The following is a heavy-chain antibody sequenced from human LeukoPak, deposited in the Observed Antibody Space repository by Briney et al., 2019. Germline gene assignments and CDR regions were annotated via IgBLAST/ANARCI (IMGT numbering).Heavy chain of an antibody. CDR2: IYSGGST. CDR1: GFTVSSNF. CDR3: ARRAAAGDFDY. D-gene: IGHD6-13*01. Sequence: GGSLRLSCAVSGFTVSSNFMSWVRQAPGKGLEWVSVIYSGGSTYYADSVKGRFTISRDNAENSLYLQMNSLRDEDTAVYYCARRAAAGDFDYWGQGTLVTVSS. V-gene: IGHV3-53*01. J-gene: IGHJ4*02.